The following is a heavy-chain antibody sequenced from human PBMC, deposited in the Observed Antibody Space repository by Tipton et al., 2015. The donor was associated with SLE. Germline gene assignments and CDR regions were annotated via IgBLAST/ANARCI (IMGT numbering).Heavy chain of an antibody. D-gene: IGHD1-26*01. CDR1: GASMSSGSYS. Sequence: TLSLTCSVSGASMSSGSYSWHWIRQPAGKALQWLGHIDSSGNTYYNPSLKTRVTISVDTSKNDFSLRLTSVTAADTAVYYCARSLLTYTRSPHFFDFWGQGTLVTVSS. CDR3: ARSLLTYTRSPHFFDF. V-gene: IGHV4-61*09. CDR2: IDSSGNT. J-gene: IGHJ4*02.